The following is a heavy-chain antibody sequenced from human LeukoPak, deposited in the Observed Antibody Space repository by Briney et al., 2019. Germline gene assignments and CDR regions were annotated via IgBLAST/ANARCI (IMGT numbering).Heavy chain of an antibody. CDR2: ISSSSSYI. V-gene: IGHV3-21*01. CDR3: AREGSSTSCLDY. CDR1: GFTLSRYT. Sequence: PGGSLRLSCAASGFTLSRYTMNWVRQAPGKGLAWVSSISSSSSYIYYADSVKGRFTISRDNAKNSLYLQMNSLIAEDTAVYYCAREGSSTSCLDYWGQGTLVTVSS. J-gene: IGHJ4*02. D-gene: IGHD2-2*01.